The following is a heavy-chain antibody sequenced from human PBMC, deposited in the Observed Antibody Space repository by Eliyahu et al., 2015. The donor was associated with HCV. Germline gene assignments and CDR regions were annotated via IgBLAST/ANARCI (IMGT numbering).Heavy chain of an antibody. J-gene: IGHJ6*03. CDR3: XKXXAGRSHYXXYXDV. V-gene: IGHV3-9*01. D-gene: IGHD2-2*01. CDR2: ISWNSGSI. CDR1: DYA. Sequence: DYAMHWVRXAPGXGLEWVSGISWNSGSIGYADSVKGRFTISRDNAKNSLYLQMNSLRAEXTALYYCXKXXAGRSHYXXYXDVWGKGTTVTVSS.